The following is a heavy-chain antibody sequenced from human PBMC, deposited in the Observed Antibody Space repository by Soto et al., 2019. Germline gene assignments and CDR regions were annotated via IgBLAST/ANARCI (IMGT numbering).Heavy chain of an antibody. CDR3: AGGRSSGGWYFDL. CDR2: VSPIFGTT. J-gene: IGHJ2*01. D-gene: IGHD6-6*01. V-gene: IGHV1-69*01. Sequence: QVQLVQSGAEVKKPGSSVKVSCKASGGSFSSHTISWVRQAPGQGLEWMGGVSPIFGTTNYAQKLQGRVTIQAEAASGTSYMKLSRLNSEDTDCHCCAGGRSSGGWYFDLWGSGTRVPFSS. CDR1: GGSFSSHT.